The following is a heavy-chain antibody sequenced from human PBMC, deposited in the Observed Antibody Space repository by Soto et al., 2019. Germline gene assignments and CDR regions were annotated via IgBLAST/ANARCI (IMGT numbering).Heavy chain of an antibody. J-gene: IGHJ4*02. CDR3: AREGLALLWFGESDY. CDR1: GYTFTSYG. D-gene: IGHD3-10*01. CDR2: ISAYNGNT. Sequence: ASVKVSCKASGYTFTSYGISWVRQAPGQGLEWTGWISAYNGNTNYAQKLQGRVTMTTDTSTSTAYMELRSLRSDDTAVYYCAREGLALLWFGESDYWGQGTLVTVSS. V-gene: IGHV1-18*01.